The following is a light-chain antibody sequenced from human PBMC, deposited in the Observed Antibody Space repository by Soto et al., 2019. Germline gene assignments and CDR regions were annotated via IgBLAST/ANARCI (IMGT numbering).Light chain of an antibody. CDR1: QSVGSN. CDR3: ELLRT. Sequence: EVVLTQSPATLYSSLGERATLSCRASQSVGSNLAWYQQKSGQAPRLLIYDASNRATGMPARFSGSGSGADFSLTSSSQEPEDLAVYSCELLRTFGPGTKVHI. V-gene: IGKV3-11*01. J-gene: IGKJ3*01. CDR2: DAS.